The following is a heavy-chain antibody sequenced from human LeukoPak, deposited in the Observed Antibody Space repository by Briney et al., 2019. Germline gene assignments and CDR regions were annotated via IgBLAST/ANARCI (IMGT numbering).Heavy chain of an antibody. CDR3: AKGGWLDD. CDR1: GFNFNKYD. D-gene: IGHD6-19*01. CDR2: ILGRSDKT. J-gene: IGHJ4*02. V-gene: IGHV3-23*01. Sequence: GGSLRLSCAASGFNFNKYDMTWARQAPGKGLEWVSTILGRSDKTYYTDSVKGRFVTSRDNSKDTLYLQMNSLRAEDTALYYCAKGGWLDDLGQGALVTVSS.